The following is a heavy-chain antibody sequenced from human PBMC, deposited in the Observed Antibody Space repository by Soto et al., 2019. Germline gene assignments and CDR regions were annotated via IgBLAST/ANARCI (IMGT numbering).Heavy chain of an antibody. V-gene: IGHV1-69*12. CDR3: ARVNTAMVHYYYYGMDV. D-gene: IGHD5-18*01. CDR1: GGTFSSYA. CDR2: IIPIFGTA. J-gene: IGHJ6*02. Sequence: QVRLVQSGAEVKKPGSSVKVSCKASGGTFSSYAISWVRQAPGQGLEWMGGIIPIFGTANYAQKFQGRVTITADESTSTAYMELSSLRSEDTAVYYCARVNTAMVHYYYYGMDVWGQGTTVTVSS.